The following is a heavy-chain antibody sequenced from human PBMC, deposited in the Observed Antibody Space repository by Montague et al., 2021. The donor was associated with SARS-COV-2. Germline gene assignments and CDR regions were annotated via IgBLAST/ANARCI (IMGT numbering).Heavy chain of an antibody. D-gene: IGHD3-22*01. Sequence: SETLSLTCAVYGGSFSGYYWSRIRQPPGKGLEWIGEIHHSGSTNYNPSLKSRVTISVDTSKNQFSLKLSSVTAADTAVYYCARATLGITMIVVVMTAIDYCFDYWGQGNLVTVSS. J-gene: IGHJ4*01. CDR2: IHHSGST. CDR3: ARATLGITMIVVVMTAIDYCFDY. V-gene: IGHV4-34*01. CDR1: GGSFSGYY.